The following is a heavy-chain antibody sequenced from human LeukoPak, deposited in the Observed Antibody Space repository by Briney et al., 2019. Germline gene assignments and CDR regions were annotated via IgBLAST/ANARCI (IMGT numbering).Heavy chain of an antibody. CDR2: IYYSGST. D-gene: IGHD3-22*01. Sequence: SQTLSLTCTVSGGSISSGGYYCSWIRQHPGKGLEWIWYIYYSGSTYYNPSLKSRVTISVDTSKNQFSLKLSSVTAADTAVYYCARGYYDSSGYEVAFDIWGQGTMVTVSS. CDR3: ARGYYDSSGYEVAFDI. V-gene: IGHV4-31*03. CDR1: GGSISSGGYY. J-gene: IGHJ3*02.